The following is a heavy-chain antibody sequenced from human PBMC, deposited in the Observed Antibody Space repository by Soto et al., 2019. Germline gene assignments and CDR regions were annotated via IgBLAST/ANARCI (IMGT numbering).Heavy chain of an antibody. J-gene: IGHJ4*02. Sequence: GGSLRLSCAASGFTFSSYTINWVRQAPGKGLEWVSSISSSGNYIYYADSLKGRFTISRDNSKNSLFLQMNSLRAEDTAVYYCARDTIVPGYFDYWGQGDLVTVSS. CDR1: GFTFSSYT. CDR3: ARDTIVPGYFDY. D-gene: IGHD1-26*01. CDR2: ISSSGNYI. V-gene: IGHV3-21*01.